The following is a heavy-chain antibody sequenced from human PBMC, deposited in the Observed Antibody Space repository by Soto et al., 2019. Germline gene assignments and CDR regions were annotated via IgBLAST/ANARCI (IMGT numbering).Heavy chain of an antibody. D-gene: IGHD2-21*02. CDR2: INAGNGNT. CDR3: ARSIVVVTALDY. Sequence: QVQLVQSVAEEKKPGASVKVSCKASGYTFTSYAMHWVRQTTGQRLEWMGWINAGNGNTKYSQKFQGRVTITRDTSASTAYMELSSLRSEDTAVYYCARSIVVVTALDYWGQGTLVTVSS. V-gene: IGHV1-3*05. CDR1: GYTFTSYA. J-gene: IGHJ4*02.